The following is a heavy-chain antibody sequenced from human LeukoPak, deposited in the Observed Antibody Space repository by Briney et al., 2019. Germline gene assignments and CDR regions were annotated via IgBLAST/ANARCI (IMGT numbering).Heavy chain of an antibody. V-gene: IGHV3-23*01. CDR3: AKDITYYDILTGYLGYFDY. Sequence: GGSLRLSCAASGFTFSSYGMSWVRQAPGKGLEWVSAISGSGGSTYYADSVKGRFTISRDNSKNTLYLQMNSLRDEDTAVYYCAKDITYYDILTGYLGYFDYWGQGTLVTVSS. D-gene: IGHD3-9*01. CDR1: GFTFSSYG. J-gene: IGHJ4*02. CDR2: ISGSGGST.